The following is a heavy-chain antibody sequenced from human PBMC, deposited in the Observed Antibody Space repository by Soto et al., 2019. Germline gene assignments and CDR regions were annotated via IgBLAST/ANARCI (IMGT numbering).Heavy chain of an antibody. CDR2: ISGGGDAT. D-gene: IGHD3-10*01. CDR3: ARKVSGSTGRPDLWYFDL. Sequence: EVQLLDSGGGLVQPGGSLRLSCAASGFTFSGYALTWVRQAPGKGLEWVSAISGGGDATFYADSVKGRFTISRDNSKNTLYLQMHPLRAEDTAVYYCARKVSGSTGRPDLWYFDLWGRGTLVTVSS. CDR1: GFTFSGYA. V-gene: IGHV3-23*01. J-gene: IGHJ2*01.